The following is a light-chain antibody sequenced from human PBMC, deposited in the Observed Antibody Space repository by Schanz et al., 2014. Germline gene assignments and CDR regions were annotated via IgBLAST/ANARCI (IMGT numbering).Light chain of an antibody. J-gene: IGKJ2*01. V-gene: IGKV3-20*01. CDR2: VAS. CDR3: QQYNYWPDT. Sequence: EIVLTQSPGTLSLSPGERATLSCRASQSVSASYLAWYQQKPGQAPRLLISVASIRATGIPDRFSGSGSGTDFTLTISRLEPEDSAVYYCQQYNYWPDTFGQGTKLEIK. CDR1: QSVSASY.